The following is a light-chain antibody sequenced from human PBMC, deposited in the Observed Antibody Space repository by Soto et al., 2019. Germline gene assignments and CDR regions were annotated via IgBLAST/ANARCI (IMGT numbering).Light chain of an antibody. Sequence: QSVLTQPASVSGSPGQSITISRTGTSSDVGGYNYVSWYQQHPGKAPKLMIYDVSNRPSGVSNRFSGSKSGNTASLTISGLQAEDEADYYCTSYTSTVYVFGTGTKVIVL. CDR1: SSDVGGYNY. J-gene: IGLJ1*01. CDR2: DVS. CDR3: TSYTSTVYV. V-gene: IGLV2-14*01.